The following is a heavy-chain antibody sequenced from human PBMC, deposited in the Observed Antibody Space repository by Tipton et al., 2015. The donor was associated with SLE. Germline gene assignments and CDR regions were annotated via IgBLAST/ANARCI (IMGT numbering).Heavy chain of an antibody. D-gene: IGHD1-26*01. V-gene: IGHV4-39*01. CDR3: ARGLGSLGDN. CDR2: IYYGGST. J-gene: IGHJ4*02. Sequence: LRLSCTVSGDSISSSSYYWDWIRQPPGKGLEWIGSIYYGGSTYYNPSLKSRVTISVDTSKNQQFSLRLSSVTAADTAVYYCARGLGSLGDNWGQGTLVTVPS. CDR1: GDSISSSSYY.